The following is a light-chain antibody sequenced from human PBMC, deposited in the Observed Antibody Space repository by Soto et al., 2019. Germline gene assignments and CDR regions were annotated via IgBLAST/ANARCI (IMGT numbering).Light chain of an antibody. CDR2: WAS. Sequence: DIVMTQSPDSLPVSLGERATINCKSSQSVLYSSDNKNYLSWFQQKAGQPPKLLINWASTRQSGVPDRFSGSGFWTDFTLTITNLQAEDVAVYYGQQYHSVPPTFGQGTKLEIK. V-gene: IGKV4-1*01. CDR3: QQYHSVPPT. J-gene: IGKJ2*01. CDR1: QSVLYSSDNKNY.